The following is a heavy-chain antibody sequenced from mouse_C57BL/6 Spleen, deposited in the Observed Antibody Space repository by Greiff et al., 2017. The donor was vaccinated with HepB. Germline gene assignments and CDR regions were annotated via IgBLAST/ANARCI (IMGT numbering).Heavy chain of an antibody. V-gene: IGHV5-6*02. CDR1: GFTFSSYG. D-gene: IGHD1-1*01. CDR3: ARREYYGSRDWYFDV. J-gene: IGHJ1*03. CDR2: ISSGGSYT. Sequence: EVKLVESGGDLVKPGGSLKLSCAASGFTFSSYGMSWVRQTPDKRLEWVATISSGGSYTYYPDSVKGRFTISRDNAKNTLYLQMSSLKSEDTAMYYCARREYYGSRDWYFDVWGTGTTVTVSS.